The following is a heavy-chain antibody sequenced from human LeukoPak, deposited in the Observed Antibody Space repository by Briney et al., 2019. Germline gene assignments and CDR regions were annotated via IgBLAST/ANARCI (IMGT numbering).Heavy chain of an antibody. Sequence: GASVKVSCKASGGTFSSYAISWVRQAPGQGLEWMGIINPSGGSTNYAQKFQGRVTMTRDTSTSTVYMELSSLKSEDTAVYYCASHIREVCSGSSCSTSSPTDVWGQGTTVTVSS. CDR2: INPSGGST. CDR1: GGTFSSYA. D-gene: IGHD2-15*01. V-gene: IGHV1-46*01. J-gene: IGHJ6*02. CDR3: ASHIREVCSGSSCSTSSPTDV.